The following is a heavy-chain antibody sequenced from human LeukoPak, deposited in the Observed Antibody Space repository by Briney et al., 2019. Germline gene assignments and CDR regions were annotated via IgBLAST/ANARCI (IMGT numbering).Heavy chain of an antibody. V-gene: IGHV3-7*01. CDR1: GFTFSSYW. CDR3: ARESNWGVSAFDI. Sequence: PGGSLRLSCAASGFTFSSYWMSWVRQAPGKGLEWVANIKQDGSEKYYVDSVKGRFTISRDNAKNSLYLQMNSLRAEDTAIYYCARESNWGVSAFDIWGQGTLVTVSS. CDR2: IKQDGSEK. D-gene: IGHD7-27*01. J-gene: IGHJ3*02.